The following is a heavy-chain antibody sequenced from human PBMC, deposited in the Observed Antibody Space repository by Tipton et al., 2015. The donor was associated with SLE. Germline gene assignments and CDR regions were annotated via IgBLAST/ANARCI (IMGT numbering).Heavy chain of an antibody. Sequence: TLSLTCTVSGDSISSRSYFWSWIRQPAGKGLEWIGRLYASGSTNYNPSLKSRVTISVDRSKNQFSLKLSSVTAADTAVYYCARDPPSSYYYGMDVWGQGTTVTVSS. CDR3: ARDPPSSYYYGMDV. CDR1: GDSISSRSYF. D-gene: IGHD3-16*01. J-gene: IGHJ6*02. CDR2: LYASGST. V-gene: IGHV4-61*02.